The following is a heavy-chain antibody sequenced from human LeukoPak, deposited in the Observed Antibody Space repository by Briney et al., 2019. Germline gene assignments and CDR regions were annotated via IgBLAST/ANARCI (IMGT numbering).Heavy chain of an antibody. D-gene: IGHD3-22*01. Sequence: ASVKVSCKASGYTFTSYGISWVRQAPGQGLEWMGWISFHNGNTNYPQKLQGRVTMTTDRSTSTAYMELRSLRSDDTAVYYCAREGYYYDSSGTFDYWGQGTLVTVSS. CDR2: ISFHNGNT. V-gene: IGHV1-18*01. CDR3: AREGYYYDSSGTFDY. J-gene: IGHJ4*02. CDR1: GYTFTSYG.